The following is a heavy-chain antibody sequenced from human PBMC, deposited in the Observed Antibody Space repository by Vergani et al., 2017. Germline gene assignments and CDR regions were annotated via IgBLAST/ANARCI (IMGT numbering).Heavy chain of an antibody. V-gene: IGHV3-30*04. D-gene: IGHD2/OR15-2a*01. J-gene: IGHJ4*02. CDR2: ISYDGSNK. CDR3: ASEVSIGY. CDR1: GFTFSSYA. Sequence: QVQLVESGGGVVQPGRSLRLSCAASGFTFSSYAMHWVRQAPGKGLEWVAVISYDGSNKYYADSVKGRFTIARDNSKDTLYLQMNSLRAEDTAVYYWASEVSIGYWGQGMLVTVSS.